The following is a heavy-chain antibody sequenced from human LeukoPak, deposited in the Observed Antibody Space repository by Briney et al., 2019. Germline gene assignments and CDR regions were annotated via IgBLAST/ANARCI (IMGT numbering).Heavy chain of an antibody. CDR1: GYTFITYY. CDR3: ARGGSSSWYGVEH. Sequence: ASVTVSCKASGYTFITYYMHWVRQAPGQGLEWMGVINPSGGATDNAQKFQGRVSMTGDMSTNTVYMELSSLRFEDTAVYYCARGGSSSWYGVEHWGQGTRVTVSS. V-gene: IGHV1-46*01. J-gene: IGHJ4*02. CDR2: INPSGGAT. D-gene: IGHD6-13*01.